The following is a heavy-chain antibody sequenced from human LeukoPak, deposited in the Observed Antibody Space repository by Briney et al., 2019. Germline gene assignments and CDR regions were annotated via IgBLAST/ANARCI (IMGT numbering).Heavy chain of an antibody. V-gene: IGHV4-30-4*08. D-gene: IGHD6-25*01. CDR2: IYYSGST. CDR3: ARARPGRLGVHLDY. CDR1: GGSISSSSYY. Sequence: PSETLSLTCTVSGGSISSSSYYWGWIRQPPGKGLEWIGYIYYSGSTYYNPSLKSRVTISVDTSKNQFSLKLSSVTAADTAVYYCARARPGRLGVHLDYWGQGTLVTVSS. J-gene: IGHJ4*02.